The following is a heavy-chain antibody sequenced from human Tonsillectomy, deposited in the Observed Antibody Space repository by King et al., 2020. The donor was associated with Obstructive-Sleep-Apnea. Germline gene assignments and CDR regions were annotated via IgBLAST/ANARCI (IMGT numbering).Heavy chain of an antibody. CDR1: GGSIRNNH. Sequence: QLQESGPGLVKPSDTLSLTCTVSGGSIRNNHWSWIRQPPGKGLEWYGYTFYSVTTNFYTSLKSRVTISADTSKIQFSLRLSSVTAADTAVYYCARHRGVEDYGGYGDYFDYWGQGTQVTVSS. V-gene: IGHV4-59*08. J-gene: IGHJ4*02. CDR3: ARHRGVEDYGGYGDYFDY. CDR2: TFYSVTT. D-gene: IGHD5-12*01.